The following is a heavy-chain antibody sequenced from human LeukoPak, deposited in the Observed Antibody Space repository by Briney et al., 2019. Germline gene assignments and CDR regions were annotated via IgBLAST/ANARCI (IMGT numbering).Heavy chain of an antibody. CDR2: IYYSGST. V-gene: IGHV4-59*01. CDR1: GGSISSYY. CDR3: ARNTGKAVTFDY. D-gene: IGHD6-19*01. J-gene: IGHJ4*02. Sequence: PSETLSLTCTVSGGSISSYYWSWIRQPPGKGLEWIGYIYYSGSTNYNPSLKSRVTISVDTSKNQFSLKLSSVTAADTAVYYCARNTGKAVTFDYWGQGTLATVSS.